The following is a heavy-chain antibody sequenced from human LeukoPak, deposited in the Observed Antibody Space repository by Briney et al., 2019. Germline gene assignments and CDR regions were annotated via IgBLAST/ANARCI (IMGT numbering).Heavy chain of an antibody. CDR3: ARGDYGDLFDY. J-gene: IGHJ4*02. D-gene: IGHD4-17*01. V-gene: IGHV1-69*04. Sequence: GASVKVSCKASGGTFSSYATSWVRQAPGRGLEWMGRIIPILGITNYPQKFQDRVTVTADKSTSTAYMELSSLRSEDTAVYYCARGDYGDLFDYWGQGTLVTVSS. CDR2: IIPILGIT. CDR1: GGTFSSYA.